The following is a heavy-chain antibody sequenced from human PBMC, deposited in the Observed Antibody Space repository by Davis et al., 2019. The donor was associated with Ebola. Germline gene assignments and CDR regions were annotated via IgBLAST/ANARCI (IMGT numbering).Heavy chain of an antibody. J-gene: IGHJ5*02. CDR1: GFTFSSYW. Sequence: GESLKISCAASGFTFSSYWMHWVRQAPGKGLVWVSRINSDGSSTSYADSVKGRFTISRDNAKNSLYLQMNSLRAEDTAVYYCARQRWLQLGRGWFDPWGQGTLVTVSS. V-gene: IGHV3-74*01. D-gene: IGHD5-24*01. CDR3: ARQRWLQLGRGWFDP. CDR2: INSDGSST.